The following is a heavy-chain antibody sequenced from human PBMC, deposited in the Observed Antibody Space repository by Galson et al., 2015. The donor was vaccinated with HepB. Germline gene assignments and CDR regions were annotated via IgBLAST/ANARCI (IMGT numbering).Heavy chain of an antibody. D-gene: IGHD5-12*01. Sequence: SVKVSCKASGYTFTSYYMHWVRQAPGQGLEWMGIINPSGGSTSYAQKFQGRVTMTRDTSTSTVYMELSSLRSEDTAVYYCARERYSGYDNYYYYGMDVWGQGTTVTVSS. CDR1: GYTFTSYY. CDR2: INPSGGST. V-gene: IGHV1-46*01. J-gene: IGHJ6*02. CDR3: ARERYSGYDNYYYYGMDV.